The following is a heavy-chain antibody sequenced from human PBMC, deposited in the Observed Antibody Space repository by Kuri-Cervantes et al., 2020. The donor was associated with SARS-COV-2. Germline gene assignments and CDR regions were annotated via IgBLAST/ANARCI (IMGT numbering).Heavy chain of an antibody. J-gene: IGHJ4*02. CDR3: AKDYYSSSSNYFDY. CDR1: GFTVSSNY. CDR2: IYSCGST. D-gene: IGHD6-6*01. V-gene: IGHV3-53*01. Sequence: GGSLRLSCAASGFTVSSNYMSRVRQAPGKGLEWVSVIYSCGSTYYADSVKGRFTISRDNSKNTLYLQMNSLRAEDTAVYYCAKDYYSSSSNYFDYWGQGTLVTVSS.